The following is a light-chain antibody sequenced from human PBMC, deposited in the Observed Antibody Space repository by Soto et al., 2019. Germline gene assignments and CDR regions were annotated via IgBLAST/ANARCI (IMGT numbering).Light chain of an antibody. CDR1: QTISSW. V-gene: IGKV1-5*01. Sequence: DRQMTQSPSTLSGSVGDRVTITCRASQTISSWLAWYQHKPGKAPKLLIYDASALPRGVPSRFSGSGSGTKFTLTIASLQPDDFATYYCQQYETFSGTFGPGTKVHIK. J-gene: IGKJ1*01. CDR3: QQYETFSGT. CDR2: DAS.